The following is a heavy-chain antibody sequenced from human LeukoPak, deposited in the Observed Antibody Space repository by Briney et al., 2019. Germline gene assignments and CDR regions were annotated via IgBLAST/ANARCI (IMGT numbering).Heavy chain of an antibody. J-gene: IGHJ4*02. D-gene: IGHD1-26*01. CDR3: VRQSGGTYQDFDY. Sequence: SETLSLTCTVSGGSISTSAYYWGWIRQPPGKGLEWIGSFYSSGTTYYNPSLKSRLTISVDTAKNQFSLNLSSVIAADTAVYYCVRQSGGTYQDFDYWGRGILVTVSS. CDR1: GGSISTSAYY. V-gene: IGHV4-39*01. CDR2: FYSSGTT.